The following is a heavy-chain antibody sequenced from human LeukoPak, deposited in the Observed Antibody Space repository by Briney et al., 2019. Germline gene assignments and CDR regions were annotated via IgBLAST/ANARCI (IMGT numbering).Heavy chain of an antibody. CDR2: IRYDGSNK. CDR1: GFTFSSYG. CDR3: ARDKPHTWSHLNYGMDV. Sequence: QAGGSLRLSCAASGFTFSSYGMHWVRQAPGKGLEWVAFIRYDGSNKYYADSVKGRFTISRDNSKNTLYLQMNSLRAEDTAVYYCARDKPHTWSHLNYGMDVWGQGTTVTVSS. J-gene: IGHJ6*02. V-gene: IGHV3-30*02. D-gene: IGHD1-14*01.